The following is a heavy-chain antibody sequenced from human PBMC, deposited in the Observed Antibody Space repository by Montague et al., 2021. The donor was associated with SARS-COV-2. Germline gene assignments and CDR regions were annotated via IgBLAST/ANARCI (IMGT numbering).Heavy chain of an antibody. D-gene: IGHD3-9*01. Sequence: SETLSLTCAVYGGSFSGYCWTWIRQPPGKGLEWIGEITYSGSTNYNPSLKSRVTVSVDTSKNQFSLNLRSVTAADTAIYYCARVADYDVLTGFVTVGFDYWGQGTLVTVSS. J-gene: IGHJ4*02. CDR3: ARVADYDVLTGFVTVGFDY. CDR1: GGSFSGYC. CDR2: ITYSGST. V-gene: IGHV4-34*01.